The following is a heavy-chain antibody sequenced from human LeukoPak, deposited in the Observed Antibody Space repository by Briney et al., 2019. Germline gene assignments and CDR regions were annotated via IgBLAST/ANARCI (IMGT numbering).Heavy chain of an antibody. Sequence: ASVKVSCKASGYTFTSYYMYWVRQAPGQGLEWMGIINPSGGSTNNAQKFQGRVTMTRDTSTSTVYMELSSLRSEDTAVYYCARGAADRHGYNYNYFDYWGQGTLVTVSS. J-gene: IGHJ4*02. D-gene: IGHD5-24*01. CDR1: GYTFTSYY. CDR3: ARGAADRHGYNYNYFDY. CDR2: INPSGGST. V-gene: IGHV1-46*01.